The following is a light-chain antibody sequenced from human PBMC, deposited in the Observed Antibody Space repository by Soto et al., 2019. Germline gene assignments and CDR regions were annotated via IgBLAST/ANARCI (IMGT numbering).Light chain of an antibody. CDR3: SSYTSSSTLIYG. CDR1: SSDVGGYNY. CDR2: DVS. V-gene: IGLV2-14*01. Sequence: QSALTQPASVSGSPGQSITISCTGTSSDVGGYNYVSWYQQHPGKASKLMIYDVSNRPSGVSNRFSGSKSGNTASLTISGLQAEDEADYYCSSYTSSSTLIYGVGTVTKLTVL. J-gene: IGLJ1*01.